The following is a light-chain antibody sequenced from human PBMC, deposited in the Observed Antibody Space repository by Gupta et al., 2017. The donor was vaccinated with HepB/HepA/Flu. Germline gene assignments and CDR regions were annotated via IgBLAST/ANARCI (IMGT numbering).Light chain of an antibody. Sequence: VITQSPDSLAGSLGEKATINCKSSQSVLYSSNNKNYLAWYQQKPGQPPKLLIYWASTRESGVPDRFSGSGSGTDFTLTISSLQAEDVAVYYCQQYYSTSWTFGQGTKVEIK. CDR3: QQYYSTSWT. V-gene: IGKV4-1*01. CDR1: QSVLYSSNNKNY. J-gene: IGKJ1*01. CDR2: WAS.